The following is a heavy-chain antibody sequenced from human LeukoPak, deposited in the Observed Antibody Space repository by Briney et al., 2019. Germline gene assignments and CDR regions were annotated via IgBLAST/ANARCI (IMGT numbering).Heavy chain of an antibody. V-gene: IGHV3-74*01. D-gene: IGHD2-2*03. CDR1: GFTFSSYW. J-gene: IGHJ4*02. CDR2: INSDGTST. CDR3: ARATLDIVGATRTFDY. Sequence: GGSLRLSCAASGFTFSSYWMHWVRHAPGEGLVCVSRINSDGTSTTYADSVKGRFTISRDNARNTLYMQMNSLRAEDTAVYYCARATLDIVGATRTFDYRGQGTLVTVSS.